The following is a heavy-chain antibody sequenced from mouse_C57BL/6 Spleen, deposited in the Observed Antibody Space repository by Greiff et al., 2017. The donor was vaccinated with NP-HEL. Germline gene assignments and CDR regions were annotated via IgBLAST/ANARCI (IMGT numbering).Heavy chain of an antibody. CDR3: ARRGDYDAFAY. CDR1: GYSITSGYY. D-gene: IGHD2-4*01. V-gene: IGHV3-6*01. CDR2: ISYDGSN. J-gene: IGHJ3*01. Sequence: VQLQESGPGLVKPSQSLSLTCSVTGYSITSGYYWNWIRQFPGNKLEWMGYISYDGSNNYNPSLKNRISITRDTSKNQFFLKLNSVTTEDTATYYCARRGDYDAFAYWGQGTLVTVSA.